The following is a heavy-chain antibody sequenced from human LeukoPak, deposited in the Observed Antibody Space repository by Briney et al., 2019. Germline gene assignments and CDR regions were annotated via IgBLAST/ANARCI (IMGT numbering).Heavy chain of an antibody. Sequence: ASVKVSCKASGYTFTGYYMHWVRQAPGQGLEWMGWINPNSGGTNYAKKFQGRVTMTRDTSISTACMELSRLRSDDTAVYYCARDPDSYDYVWGSYRPHAFDIWGQGTMVTVSS. V-gene: IGHV1-2*02. CDR2: INPNSGGT. J-gene: IGHJ3*02. CDR3: ARDPDSYDYVWGSYRPHAFDI. D-gene: IGHD3-16*02. CDR1: GYTFTGYY.